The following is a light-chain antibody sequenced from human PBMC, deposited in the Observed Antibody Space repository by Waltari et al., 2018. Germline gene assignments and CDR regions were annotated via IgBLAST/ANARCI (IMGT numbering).Light chain of an antibody. CDR3: QAWDSNSYV. Sequence: SYELTQPPSVSVSPGQTASITCSGDKLGDKYACWYQQKPGQSPVVVIYQDTKRPSGITERVSVSNSVNTATLTISETQAMDEADYYCQAWDSNSYVFGTGTKVTVL. CDR1: KLGDKY. J-gene: IGLJ1*01. CDR2: QDT. V-gene: IGLV3-1*01.